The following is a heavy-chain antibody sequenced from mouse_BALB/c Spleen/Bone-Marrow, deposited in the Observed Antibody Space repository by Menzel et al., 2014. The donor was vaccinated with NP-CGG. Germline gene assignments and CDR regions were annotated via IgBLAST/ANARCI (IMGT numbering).Heavy chain of an antibody. CDR1: GFNIKDYY. CDR2: IDPENGNT. CDR3: TRTYSFDY. J-gene: IGHJ2*01. V-gene: IGHV14-1*02. Sequence: EVMLVESGAELVRPGALVKLSCKASGFNIKDYYMHWVKRRPEQGLEWIGWIDPENGNTIYDPKFQGKASITADTSSNTAYLQLSSLTSEDTAVYYCTRTYSFDYWGQGTTLTVSS.